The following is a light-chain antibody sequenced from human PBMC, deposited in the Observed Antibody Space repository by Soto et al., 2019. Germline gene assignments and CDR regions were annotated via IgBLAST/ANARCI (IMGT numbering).Light chain of an antibody. CDR2: EGS. Sequence: QLVLTQPASVSGSPGQSITISCTGTSSDVGSYNLVSWYQQHPGKAPKLMIYEGSKRPSGVSNRFSGSKSGNTASLTISGLQAEDEDDYYCCSYAGSSTLVVFGGGTKLTVL. CDR1: SSDVGSYNL. V-gene: IGLV2-23*01. CDR3: CSYAGSSTLVV. J-gene: IGLJ2*01.